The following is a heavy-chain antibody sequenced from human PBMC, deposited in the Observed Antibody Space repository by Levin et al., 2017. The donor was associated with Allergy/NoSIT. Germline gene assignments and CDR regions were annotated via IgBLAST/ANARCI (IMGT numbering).Heavy chain of an antibody. CDR3: TRDRGSSGWFES. CDR1: GGPVNSGSYY. V-gene: IGHV4-61*01. J-gene: IGHJ5*01. Sequence: SETLSLTCTVSGGPVNSGSYYWSWIRQPPGKGLEWIGSVYYSGTTNYNPSLKRRASITVDTSKNQFSLTLSSLTAADAAVYYCTRDRGSSGWFESWGQGTLVTVSS. CDR2: VYYSGTT. D-gene: IGHD6-19*01.